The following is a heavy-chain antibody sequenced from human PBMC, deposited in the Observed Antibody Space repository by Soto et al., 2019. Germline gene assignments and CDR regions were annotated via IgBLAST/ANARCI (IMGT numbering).Heavy chain of an antibody. V-gene: IGHV4-28*01. CDR3: ASPPQVPADQTNWFNP. Sequence: SETLSLTCTVSGCSISSSNWWGWIRQSPGKGLEWIGYIYHGGSTYFSPSLKSRVTMSVDTSKNQFSLKLSSVTAADTAVYDCASPPQVPADQTNWFNPWGQKTLIT. CDR1: GCSISSSNW. J-gene: IGHJ5*02. CDR2: IYHGGST.